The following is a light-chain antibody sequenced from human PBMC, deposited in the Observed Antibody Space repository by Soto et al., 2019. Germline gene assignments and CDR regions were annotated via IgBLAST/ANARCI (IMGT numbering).Light chain of an antibody. V-gene: IGLV2-23*01. CDR1: SSDVWAYNL. CDR3: CSYAGSRTFV. CDR2: EGS. J-gene: IGLJ3*02. Sequence: QSALTQPASVSGSPEQSITISCTGTSSDVWAYNLVSWYQQHPGKAPRLIIYEGSKRPSGISHRFSGSKSDNTASLTISGLRAEDEAHYHCCSYAGSRTFVFGGGTKLTVL.